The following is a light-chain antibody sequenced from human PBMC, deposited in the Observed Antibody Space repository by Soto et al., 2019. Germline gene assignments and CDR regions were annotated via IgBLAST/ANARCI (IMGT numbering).Light chain of an antibody. V-gene: IGKV1-5*03. CDR1: QTISSW. CDR3: QQRSNWPRFT. J-gene: IGKJ3*01. Sequence: DIQMTQSPSTLSGSVGDRVTITCRASQTISSWLAWYQQKPGKAPKLLIYKASTLKSGVPSRFSGSGSGTEFTLTISSLQPDDFAVYYCQQRSNWPRFTFGPGTKVDIK. CDR2: KAS.